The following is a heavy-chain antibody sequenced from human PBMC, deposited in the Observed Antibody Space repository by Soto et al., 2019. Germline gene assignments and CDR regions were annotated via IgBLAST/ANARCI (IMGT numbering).Heavy chain of an antibody. CDR2: IRSKTYGGTT. Sequence: EVRLVESGGGSVKPGRSLTLSCTASGIIFSDYGMSWFRQAPGKGLEWVAFIRSKTYGGTTEYAASVTGRFLLSRDDSNNIPYLQMNSLKIEDTGVYYCTTSAGIQLLYNFEFWRRGTQVTVSS. CDR3: TTSAGIQLLYNFEF. CDR1: GIIFSDYG. J-gene: IGHJ4*02. D-gene: IGHD2-8*01. V-gene: IGHV3-49*05.